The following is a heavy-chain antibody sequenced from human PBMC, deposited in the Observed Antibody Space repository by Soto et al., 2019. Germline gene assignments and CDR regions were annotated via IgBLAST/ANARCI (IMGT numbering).Heavy chain of an antibody. D-gene: IGHD2-15*01. CDR1: GGSVISGGSP. Sequence: QLQLQESGSGLVKPSQTLSLTCVVSGGSVISGGSPWPWFRRPPGKGLEWIGDTSHSGNTYYNPSRQSRVTISIDRAKNQFSLSQNSLTTADTAAYDGARGGLEPRIGDRWGQGTLGSNSS. CDR3: ARGGLEPRIGDR. V-gene: IGHV4-30-2*01. CDR2: TSHSGNT. J-gene: IGHJ5*02.